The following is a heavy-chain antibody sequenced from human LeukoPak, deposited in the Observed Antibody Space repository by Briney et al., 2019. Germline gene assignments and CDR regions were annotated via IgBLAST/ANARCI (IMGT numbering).Heavy chain of an antibody. CDR1: GGTFSSYA. V-gene: IGHV1-69*13. CDR2: VIPIFGTA. J-gene: IGHJ4*02. D-gene: IGHD2-15*01. Sequence: ASVMVSCKASGGTFSSYAISWVRQAPGQGLEWMGGVIPIFGTANYAQKFQGRVTITADESTSTAYMELSSLRSEDTAVYYCARDGSGGSCYEYWGQGTLVTVSS. CDR3: ARDGSGGSCYEY.